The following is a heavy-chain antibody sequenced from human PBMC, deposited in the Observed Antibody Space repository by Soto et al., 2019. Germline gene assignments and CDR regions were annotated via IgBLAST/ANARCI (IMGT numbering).Heavy chain of an antibody. CDR1: GFTFSSYT. CDR3: ARDRVAWDTDAFDI. V-gene: IGHV3-48*01. D-gene: IGHD1-26*01. CDR2: ISTSSSSI. Sequence: EVHLVESGGGLVQPGGSLRLSCVASGFTFSSYTMNWVRQAPGRGLEWVSSISTSSSSIYYPDSVKGRFTISRDNAKNTLYLQMSSLRADDTAIYYCARDRVAWDTDAFDIWGPGTMVTVSS. J-gene: IGHJ3*02.